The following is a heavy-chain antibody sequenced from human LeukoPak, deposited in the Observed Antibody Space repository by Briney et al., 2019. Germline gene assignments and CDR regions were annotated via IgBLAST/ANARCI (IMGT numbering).Heavy chain of an antibody. Sequence: GESLKISCRGSGYTFTTYWIGWVRQMPRKGLEWMGIIYPGDSDTRYSPSFQGQVTISADKSISTAYLQWSSLKASDTAMYYCAISDSRVDRRVPAAIPLWYFDYWGQGTLVTVSS. CDR2: IYPGDSDT. D-gene: IGHD2-2*02. V-gene: IGHV5-51*01. CDR3: AISDSRVDRRVPAAIPLWYFDY. J-gene: IGHJ4*02. CDR1: GYTFTTYW.